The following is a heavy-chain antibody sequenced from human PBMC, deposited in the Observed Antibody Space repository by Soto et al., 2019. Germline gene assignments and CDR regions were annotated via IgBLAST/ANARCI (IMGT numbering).Heavy chain of an antibody. CDR1: GFPFSTYS. V-gene: IGHV3-48*02. J-gene: IGHJ4*02. CDR3: ARLPQLVAPAATGFDS. D-gene: IGHD2-2*01. Sequence: EVELVESGGGLVQPGGSLRLSCAASGFPFSTYSMSWVRQAPGKGLEWISYISASTLTTFYADSVKGRFTISRDTAQNSLYLQMNRLRDEDTAVYYCARLPQLVAPAATGFDSWGQGTLVTVST. CDR2: ISASTLTT.